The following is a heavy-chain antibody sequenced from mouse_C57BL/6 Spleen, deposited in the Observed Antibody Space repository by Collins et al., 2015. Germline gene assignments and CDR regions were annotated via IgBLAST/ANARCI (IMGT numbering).Heavy chain of an antibody. Sequence: DVQLQESGPGLVKPSQSLSLTCTVTGYSITSDYAWNWIRQFPGNKLEWMGYINYSGSTSYNPSLKSRISITRDTSKNQFFLQLNSVTTEDTATYYCARSPIYYGNPWFAYWGQGTLVTVPA. V-gene: IGHV3-2*02. CDR2: INYSGST. D-gene: IGHD2-1*01. J-gene: IGHJ3*01. CDR3: ARSPIYYGNPWFAY. CDR1: GYSITSDYA.